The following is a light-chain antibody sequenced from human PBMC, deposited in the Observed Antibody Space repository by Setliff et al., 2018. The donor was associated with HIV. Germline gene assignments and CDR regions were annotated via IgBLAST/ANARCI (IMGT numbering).Light chain of an antibody. V-gene: IGLV2-14*03. J-gene: IGLJ1*01. CDR3: SSYTTSSTYV. CDR2: DVD. CDR1: SSDIGTYHY. Sequence: QSVLTQPASVSGSPGQSITISCTGSSSDIGTYHYVSWYQQHPGKAPKLLICDVDNRPSGVSNRFSGSKSGNTASLTISGLQTADEADYYCSSYTTSSTYVFGPGTKVTVL.